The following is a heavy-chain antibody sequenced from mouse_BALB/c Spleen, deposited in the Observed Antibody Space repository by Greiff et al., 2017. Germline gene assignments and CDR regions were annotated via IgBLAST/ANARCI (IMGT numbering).Heavy chain of an antibody. CDR3: AKRGDYDGYAMDY. Sequence: LSISKDNSKSQVFLKLNSLQTDDTATYYCAKRGDYDGYAMDYWGQGTSVTVSS. D-gene: IGHD2-4*01. J-gene: IGHJ4*01. V-gene: IGHV2-3*01.